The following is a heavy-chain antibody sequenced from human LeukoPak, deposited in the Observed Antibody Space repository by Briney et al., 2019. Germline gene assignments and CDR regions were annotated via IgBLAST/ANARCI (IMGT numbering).Heavy chain of an antibody. V-gene: IGHV4-38-2*01. CDR1: GYSISSGYY. D-gene: IGHD5-12*01. Sequence: SETLSLTCAVSGYSISSGYYWGWIRQPPGKGLEWIGNIYHSGSTYYNPSLKSRVTISVDTSKNQFSLKLSSVTAADTAMYYCARAGEGGYSGYDYYYHYYMDVWGKGTTDTVSS. J-gene: IGHJ6*03. CDR2: IYHSGST. CDR3: ARAGEGGYSGYDYYYHYYMDV.